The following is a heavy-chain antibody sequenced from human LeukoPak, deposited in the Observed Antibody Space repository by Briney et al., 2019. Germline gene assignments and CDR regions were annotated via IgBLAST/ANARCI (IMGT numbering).Heavy chain of an antibody. CDR1: GFTFSSDA. D-gene: IGHD3-10*02. CDR2: ISGSGGST. Sequence: GGSLRLSCAASGFTFSSDAMSWVRQAPGKGLEWVSAISGSGGSTYYGDSVKGRFTISRDNSRDTLYLQMNSLRVDDTAVYYCERDLCWGCFDDWGQGNLVTVSS. J-gene: IGHJ4*02. V-gene: IGHV3-23*01. CDR3: ERDLCWGCFDD.